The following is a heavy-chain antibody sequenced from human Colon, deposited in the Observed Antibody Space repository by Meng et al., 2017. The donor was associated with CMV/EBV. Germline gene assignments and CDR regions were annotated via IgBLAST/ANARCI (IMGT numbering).Heavy chain of an antibody. CDR3: VRAGYGGFIKDAFDL. CDR2: ISYDGTKT. J-gene: IGHJ4*02. V-gene: IGHV3-30*03. CDR1: GITLSNYK. D-gene: IGHD1-26*01. Sequence: GESLKISCGASGITLSNYKMHWVRQAPGKGLEWVAVISYDGTKTYHGDSVKGRFTISRDNSKNSLYLQMDNLRPADTGVYYCVRAGYGGFIKDAFDLWGQGTLVTVSS.